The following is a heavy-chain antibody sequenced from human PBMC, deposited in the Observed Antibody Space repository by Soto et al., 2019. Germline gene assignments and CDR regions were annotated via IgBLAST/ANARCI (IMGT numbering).Heavy chain of an antibody. V-gene: IGHV1-69*01. J-gene: IGHJ4*02. D-gene: IGHD2-21*02. CDR3: AREGPGVTAILGYFDY. CDR1: GGTFSSYA. Sequence: QVRLVQSGAEVKKPGSSVKVSCKASGGTFSSYAISWVRQAPGQGLEWMGGIIPIFGTANYAQKFQGRVTITADESTSTAYMELSSLRSEDTAVYYCAREGPGVTAILGYFDYWGQGTLVTVSS. CDR2: IIPIFGTA.